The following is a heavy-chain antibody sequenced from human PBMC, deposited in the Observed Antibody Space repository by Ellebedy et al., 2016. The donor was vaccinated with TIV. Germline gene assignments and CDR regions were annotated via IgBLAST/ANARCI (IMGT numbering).Heavy chain of an antibody. CDR3: ARDRDTAMVTLKTYYYYVMDV. J-gene: IGHJ6*02. CDR2: INPSGGST. CDR1: GGTFSNYD. Sequence: AASVKVSCKASGGTFSNYDVNWVRQAPGQGLEWMGIINPSGGSTSYAQKLQGSVTMTRDTSTSTVYMELSSLRSEDTAVYYCARDRDTAMVTLKTYYYYVMDVWGQGTTVTVSS. D-gene: IGHD5-18*01. V-gene: IGHV1-46*04.